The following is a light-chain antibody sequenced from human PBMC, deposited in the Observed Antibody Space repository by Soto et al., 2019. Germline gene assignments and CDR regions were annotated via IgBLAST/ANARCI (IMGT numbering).Light chain of an antibody. CDR2: GAS. Sequence: EIVLTQSPGTLSLSPWERATLXGRTSQSVSSYLAWYQQKPGQAPRLLIYGASTRATGIPARFSGSGSGTEFTLTISSLQSEDFAVYYCQQYNNWPSWTFGQGTKVDIK. V-gene: IGKV3-15*01. CDR3: QQYNNWPSWT. J-gene: IGKJ1*01. CDR1: QSVSSY.